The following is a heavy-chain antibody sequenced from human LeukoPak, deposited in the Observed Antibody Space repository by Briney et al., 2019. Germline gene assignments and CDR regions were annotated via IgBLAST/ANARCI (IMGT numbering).Heavy chain of an antibody. V-gene: IGHV1-69*05. CDR3: ARGPELERFDY. J-gene: IGHJ4*02. Sequence: ASVKVSCKASGGTFSSYAISWVRQAPGQGLEWMGGISPIFGTANHAQKFQGRVTITTDESTSTAYMELSSPRSEDTAVYYCARGPELERFDYWGQGTLVTVSS. CDR2: ISPIFGTA. CDR1: GGTFSSYA. D-gene: IGHD1-1*01.